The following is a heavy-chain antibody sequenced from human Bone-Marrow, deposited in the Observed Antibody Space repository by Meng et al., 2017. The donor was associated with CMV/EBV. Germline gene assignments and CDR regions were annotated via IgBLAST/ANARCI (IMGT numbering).Heavy chain of an antibody. CDR2: IYYTGST. V-gene: IGHV4-34*01. D-gene: IGHD6-6*01. J-gene: IGHJ4*02. CDR3: ARGRRKKIYSSSQYYFDY. CDR1: GGSFSGYY. Sequence: SETLSLTCAVYGGSFSGYYWSWIRQPPGKGLEWIGSIYYTGSTYYNPSLMSRVTISVDTSKNQFSLKLSSVTTADTAVYYCARGRRKKIYSSSQYYFDYWGQGTLVTVSS.